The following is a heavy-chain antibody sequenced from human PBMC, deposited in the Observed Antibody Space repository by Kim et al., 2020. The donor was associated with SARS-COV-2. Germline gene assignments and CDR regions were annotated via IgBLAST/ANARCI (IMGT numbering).Heavy chain of an antibody. D-gene: IGHD3-16*01. J-gene: IGHJ4*02. CDR2: IYWDDDK. CDR1: GFSLTTNEVG. CDR3: AREGGNSGYFHY. Sequence: SGPTLVNPTQTLTLTCTFSGFSLTTNEVGVAWIRQPPGKALEWLAVIYWDDDKRYSPSLRGRLTITKDTSRNQVVLTMTSMDPVDTATYYCAREGGNSGYFHYWGQGTLVTISS. V-gene: IGHV2-5*02.